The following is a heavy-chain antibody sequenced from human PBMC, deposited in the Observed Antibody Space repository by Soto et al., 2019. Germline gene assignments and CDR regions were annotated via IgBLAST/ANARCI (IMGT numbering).Heavy chain of an antibody. CDR3: ARDLRLHLGELSSYDAFDI. J-gene: IGHJ3*02. Sequence: SETLSLTCTVSGGSISSGGYYWSWIRQHPGKGLEWIGYIYYSGSTYYTPSLKGLVTISVDTSKNQFSLKLSSVTAADTAVYYCARDLRLHLGELSSYDAFDIWGQGTMVTVSS. CDR1: GGSISSGGYY. D-gene: IGHD3-16*02. CDR2: IYYSGST. V-gene: IGHV4-31*01.